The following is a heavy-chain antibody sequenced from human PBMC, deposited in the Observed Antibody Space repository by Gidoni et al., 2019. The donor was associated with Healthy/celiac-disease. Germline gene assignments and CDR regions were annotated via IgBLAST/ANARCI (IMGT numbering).Heavy chain of an antibody. J-gene: IGHJ4*02. Sequence: QITLKASGPTLVKPTQTLTLTCTFSGFSLSTSGVGVGWIRQPPGKALEWLALIYWDDDKRYSPSLKSRLTITKDTSKNQVVLTMTNMDPVDTATYYWAHLTGDSSSWSHLFDYWGQGTLVTVSS. CDR2: IYWDDDK. CDR1: GFSLSTSGVG. CDR3: AHLTGDSSSWSHLFDY. V-gene: IGHV2-5*02. D-gene: IGHD6-13*01.